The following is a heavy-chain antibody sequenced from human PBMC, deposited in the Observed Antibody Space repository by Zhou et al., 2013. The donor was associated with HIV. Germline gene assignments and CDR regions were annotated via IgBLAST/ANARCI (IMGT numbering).Heavy chain of an antibody. V-gene: IGHV1-2*02. D-gene: IGHD5-12*01. CDR3: SGFRAKSYGMDV. CDR1: GGTFNSFA. J-gene: IGHJ6*02. CDR2: IIPSSGET. Sequence: QVQVVQSGPEMKRPGSSVKVSCKASGGTFNSFAISWVRQVPGQGLEWLGGIIPSSGETDYAQRFQGRVTLTSDTSITTVFMELTTLRSDDTAIYYCSGFRAKSYGMDVWGPGTTVTVSS.